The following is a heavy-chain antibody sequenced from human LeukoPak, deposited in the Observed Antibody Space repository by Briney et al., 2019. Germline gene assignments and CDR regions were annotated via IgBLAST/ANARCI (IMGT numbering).Heavy chain of an antibody. D-gene: IGHD6-6*01. V-gene: IGHV4-39*06. J-gene: IGHJ4*02. Sequence: SETLSLTCTVSGGSISSSSYYWGWIRQPPGKGLEWIGEINHSGSTNYHPSLKSRVTISVDTSKNQFALKLSSVTAADTAVYYCASGIAARLDYWGQGTLVTVSS. CDR2: INHSGST. CDR1: GGSISSSSYY. CDR3: ASGIAARLDY.